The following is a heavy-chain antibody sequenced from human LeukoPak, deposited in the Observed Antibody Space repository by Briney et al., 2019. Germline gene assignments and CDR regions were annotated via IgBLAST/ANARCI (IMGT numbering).Heavy chain of an antibody. J-gene: IGHJ6*03. CDR2: INPSGGST. CDR1: GYTFTSYY. V-gene: IGHV1-46*01. D-gene: IGHD1-26*01. CDR3: ARDPGYSGRYYSYYYYMDV. Sequence: GASVKVSCKASGYTFTSYYMHWVRQAPGQGLEWMGIINPSGGSTSYAQKFQGRVTMTRDTSTSTVYMKLSSLRSEDTAMYYCARDPGYSGRYYSYYYYMDVWGKGTTVTVSS.